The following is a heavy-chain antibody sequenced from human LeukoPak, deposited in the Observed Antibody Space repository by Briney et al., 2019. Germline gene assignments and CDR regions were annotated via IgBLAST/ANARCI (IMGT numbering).Heavy chain of an antibody. CDR2: ISAYNGNT. CDR3: ARTTYYYDSSGYYSPLYYFDY. J-gene: IGHJ4*02. CDR1: GYTFTGYY. Sequence: ASVKVSCKASGYTFTGYYMHWVRRAPGQGLEWMGWISAYNGNTNYAQKLQGRVTMTTDTSTSTAYMELRSLRSDDTAVYYCARTTYYYDSSGYYSPLYYFDYWGQGTLVTVS. V-gene: IGHV1-18*04. D-gene: IGHD3-22*01.